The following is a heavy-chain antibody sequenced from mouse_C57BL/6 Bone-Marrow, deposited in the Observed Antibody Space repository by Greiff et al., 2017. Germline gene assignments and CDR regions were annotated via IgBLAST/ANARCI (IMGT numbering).Heavy chain of an antibody. J-gene: IGHJ2*01. CDR1: GFTFSSYG. D-gene: IGHD1-1*01. CDR2: ISSGGSYT. CDR3: LSSPHFDY. V-gene: IGHV5-6*01. Sequence: EVKLMESGGDLVKPGGSLKLSCAASGFTFSSYGMSWVRQTPDKRLEWVATISSGGSYTYYPDSVKGRFTISRDNAKNTLYLQMSSLKSEDTAMYYCLSSPHFDYWGQGTTLTVSS.